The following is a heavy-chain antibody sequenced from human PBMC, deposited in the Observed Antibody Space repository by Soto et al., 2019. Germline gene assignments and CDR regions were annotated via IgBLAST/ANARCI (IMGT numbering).Heavy chain of an antibody. V-gene: IGHV4-34*01. CDR2: INHSGST. Sequence: SETLSLTCAVYGGSFSGYYWSWIRQPPGKGLEWIGEINHSGSTNYNPSLKSRVTISVDTSKNQFSLKLSSVTAADTAVYYCARGPQLYYDFWSGKDWFDPWGQGTLVTVYS. CDR3: ARGPQLYYDFWSGKDWFDP. CDR1: GGSFSGYY. D-gene: IGHD3-3*01. J-gene: IGHJ5*02.